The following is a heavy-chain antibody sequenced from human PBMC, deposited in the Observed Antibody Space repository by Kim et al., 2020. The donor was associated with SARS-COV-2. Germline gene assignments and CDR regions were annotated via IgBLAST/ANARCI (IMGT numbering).Heavy chain of an antibody. V-gene: IGHV1-2*02. CDR3: ARDMVGTSTVY. J-gene: IGHJ4*02. Sequence: ASVKVSCKTSGYSFTDYYIHWVRQAPGQGLEWIGWVIPNNGGTNYAQKFQGRVTMTRDTSFSTASLELSRPTSDDTAVYYCARDMVGTSTVYWGQGTLVT. D-gene: IGHD1-26*01. CDR2: VIPNNGGT. CDR1: GYSFTDYY.